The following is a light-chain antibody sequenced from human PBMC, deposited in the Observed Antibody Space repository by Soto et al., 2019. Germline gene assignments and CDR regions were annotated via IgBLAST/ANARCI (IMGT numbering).Light chain of an antibody. CDR3: GTWDSSRSAV. J-gene: IGLJ2*01. Sequence: QSVLTQPPSVSAAPGQTVTISCSGSSSNIGNNYVSWYQQLPGTAPKLLIYENNKRPSGIPDRFSGSKSGTSATLGITGLQTGDEADYYCGTWDSSRSAVFGGGTKLTVL. V-gene: IGLV1-51*02. CDR2: ENN. CDR1: SSNIGNNY.